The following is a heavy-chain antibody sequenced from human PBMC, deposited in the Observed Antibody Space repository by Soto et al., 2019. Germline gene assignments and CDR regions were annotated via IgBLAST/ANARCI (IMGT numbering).Heavy chain of an antibody. CDR1: GFTFSSYS. CDR2: FRSGGDDDTT. V-gene: IGHV3-23*01. D-gene: IGHD3-10*01. J-gene: IGHJ4*02. CDR3: AKKVNSGSCSQFFDY. Sequence: GGSLRLSCAASGFTFSSYSMSWVRQAPGKGLEWVSGFRSGGDDDTTYYANSVRGRFTISRDNSKNTLFLQMNSLRAEDTAIYYCAKKVNSGSCSQFFDYWGQGTLVTVSS.